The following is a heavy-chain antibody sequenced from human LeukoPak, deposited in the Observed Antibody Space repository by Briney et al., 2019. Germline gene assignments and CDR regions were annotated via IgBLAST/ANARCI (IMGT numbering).Heavy chain of an antibody. V-gene: IGHV3-30*03. CDR2: ISYDGTNK. D-gene: IGHD6-19*01. CDR3: ARARAVAGPDAFDI. J-gene: IGHJ3*02. Sequence: PGGSLRLSCAASGFTVSSNYMSWVRQAPGKGLEWAATISYDGTNKYYADSVKGRFTISRDNSENTVYVQMNSLRAEDTAVYYCARARAVAGPDAFDIWGQGTMVTVSS. CDR1: GFTVSSNY.